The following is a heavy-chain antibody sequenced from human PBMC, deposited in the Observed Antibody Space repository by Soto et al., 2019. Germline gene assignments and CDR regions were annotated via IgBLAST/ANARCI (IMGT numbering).Heavy chain of an antibody. D-gene: IGHD3-3*01. J-gene: IGHJ4*02. Sequence: QEQLVQSGAEVKKPGSSVKVSCKAVGVTSTRYAITWVRQAPGQGLEGMGVVVPMFGTPKYAQKFQGRVTVTADTSTNIASLALSGLTFEDTAVYFSTRGSEYDFWSGYLWGPGTQVSVAS. CDR1: GVTSTRYA. V-gene: IGHV1-69*06. CDR2: VVPMFGTP. CDR3: TRGSEYDFWSGYL.